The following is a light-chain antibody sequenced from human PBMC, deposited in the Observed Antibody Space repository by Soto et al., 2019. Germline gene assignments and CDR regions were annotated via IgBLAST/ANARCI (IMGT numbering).Light chain of an antibody. CDR2: DAS. CDR1: QSVSSY. Sequence: IVFTESPSTLSLPPGQRATLHFSASQSVSSYLAWYQQRPGQAPRLLIYDASNRATGIPARFSGSGSGTDFTLTIGSLEPEDFAVYYCQQRSNWISFGQGTRLEIK. J-gene: IGKJ5*01. V-gene: IGKV3-11*01. CDR3: QQRSNWIS.